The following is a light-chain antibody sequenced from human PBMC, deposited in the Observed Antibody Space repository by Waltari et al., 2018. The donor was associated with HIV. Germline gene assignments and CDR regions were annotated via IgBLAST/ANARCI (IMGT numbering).Light chain of an antibody. J-gene: IGLJ2*01. Sequence: QSALTQPASVSGSPGQSMTISCTGPSNDVGRYNAVSWYQQVPGRGPKLMIHHDTERPSGISNRFSGSKSGNTASLTISGLQAEDEADYYCCSYAGSTTLFGGGTKLTVL. CDR1: SNDVGRYNA. CDR3: CSYAGSTTL. V-gene: IGLV2-23*01. CDR2: HDT.